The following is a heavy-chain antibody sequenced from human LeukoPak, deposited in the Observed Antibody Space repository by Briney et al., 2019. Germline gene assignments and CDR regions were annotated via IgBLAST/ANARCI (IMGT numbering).Heavy chain of an antibody. CDR3: ARALYTSRSYLATFSPTNFDY. CDR1: GYTFMNYG. Sequence: ASVKVSCKASGYTFMNYGISWVRQAPGQGLEWMGWISAYNGNTNYAQKLQGRVTMTTDTSTSTAYMELSWLRSDDTAVYYCARALYTSRSYLATFSPTNFDYWGQGTLVTVSS. D-gene: IGHD6-13*01. CDR2: ISAYNGNT. J-gene: IGHJ4*02. V-gene: IGHV1-18*01.